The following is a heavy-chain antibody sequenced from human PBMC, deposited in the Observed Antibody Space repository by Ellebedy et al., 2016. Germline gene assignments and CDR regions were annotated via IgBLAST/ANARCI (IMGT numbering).Heavy chain of an antibody. Sequence: GGSLRLSXAGSGFTFIDYALHWVRQAPGKGLEWVSGISWDSAVIGYGGSVKGRFTISKDSAKNYLYLQMNSLRPEDTAFYYCAKGTMDYFYHWGQGTLVTVSS. D-gene: IGHD4/OR15-4a*01. J-gene: IGHJ4*02. CDR1: GFTFIDYA. CDR2: ISWDSAVI. CDR3: AKGTMDYFYH. V-gene: IGHV3-9*01.